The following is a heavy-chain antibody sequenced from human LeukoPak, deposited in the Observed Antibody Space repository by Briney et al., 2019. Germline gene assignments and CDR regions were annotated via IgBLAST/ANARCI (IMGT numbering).Heavy chain of an antibody. D-gene: IGHD3-16*02. CDR2: ISGSGHNK. CDR3: AKEISYLSYMDV. J-gene: IGHJ6*03. V-gene: IGHV3-23*01. CDR1: GFTFSSYA. Sequence: HAGGSLRLSCAASGFTFSSYAMSWVRQAPGKGLEWVPAISGSGHNKYYADSVKGRFTISRDNSKNTLYLQMNSLRAEDTAVYYCAKEISYLSYMDVWGKGTTVTISS.